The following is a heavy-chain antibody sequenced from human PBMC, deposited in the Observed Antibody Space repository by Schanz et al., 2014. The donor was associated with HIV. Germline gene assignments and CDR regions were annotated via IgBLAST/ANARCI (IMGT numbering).Heavy chain of an antibody. Sequence: QAQLVESGGGVVQPGKSLRLSCAASGFTFSNHGMNWVRQAPGKGLAWVALISYDGSNRYYSDSVKGRFTISRDNSNNTLYLQMNSLRAEDTAVYYCARGSGPYYYYYGMDVWGQGTTVTVSS. V-gene: IGHV3-30*03. D-gene: IGHD2-15*01. J-gene: IGHJ6*02. CDR3: ARGSGPYYYYYGMDV. CDR2: ISYDGSNR. CDR1: GFTFSNHG.